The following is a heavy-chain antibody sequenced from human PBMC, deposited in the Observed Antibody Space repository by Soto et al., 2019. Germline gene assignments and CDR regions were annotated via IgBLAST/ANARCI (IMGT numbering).Heavy chain of an antibody. Sequence: SETLSLTCTVSGDSISSGANYWSWIRQPPGKGLEWIGYIYYSGSTYYNPTLKSRVTISVDRSKNLFSLKLSSVTAADTAVYYCARLGGLVWFGELYPYYGMDVWGQGTTVTVSS. D-gene: IGHD3-10*01. J-gene: IGHJ6*02. CDR2: IYYSGST. CDR3: ARLGGLVWFGELYPYYGMDV. V-gene: IGHV4-30-4*01. CDR1: GDSISSGANY.